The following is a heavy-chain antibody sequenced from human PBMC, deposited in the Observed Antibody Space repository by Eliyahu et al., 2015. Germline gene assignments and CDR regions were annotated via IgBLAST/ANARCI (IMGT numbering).Heavy chain of an antibody. J-gene: IGHJ4*02. Sequence: QVQLQQWGAGLLKPSETLSLTCAVYDGSLVGYYWSWIRQPPGKGLEWSGEITHYGSTNYNPSLKSRVTISVDTSKSQFSLKVTSVTAADQAVYYCAGGLLXPTPKWGQGTLVTVSS. V-gene: IGHV4-34*01. D-gene: IGHD1-26*01. CDR2: ITHYGST. CDR3: AGGLLXPTPK. CDR1: DGSLVGYY.